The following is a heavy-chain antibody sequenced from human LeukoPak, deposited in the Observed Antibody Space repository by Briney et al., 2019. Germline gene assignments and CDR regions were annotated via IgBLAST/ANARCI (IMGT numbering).Heavy chain of an antibody. CDR2: ISWNSGSI. V-gene: IGHV3-9*01. CDR1: GFTFDDYA. Sequence: GGSLRLSCAASGFTFDDYAMHWVRQAPGKGLEWVSGISWNSGSIGYADPVKGRFTISRDNAKNSLYLQMNSLRAEGTALYYCAKDIRLADFWSGYYTGFDYWGQGTLVTVSS. J-gene: IGHJ4*02. D-gene: IGHD3-3*01. CDR3: AKDIRLADFWSGYYTGFDY.